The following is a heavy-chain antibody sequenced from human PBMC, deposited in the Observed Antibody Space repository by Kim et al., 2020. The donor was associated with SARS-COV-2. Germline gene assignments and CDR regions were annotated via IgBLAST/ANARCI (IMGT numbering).Heavy chain of an antibody. Sequence: GSLRLSCAASGFTFSSYVMSWVRQAPGKGLEWVSSISGSGGTTYYADSVKGRFTISRDNFKNTLYVQMNSLRAEDTALFYCAKGAGELILTASYRYFDYWGQGTLVTVSS. CDR3: AKGAGELILTASYRYFDY. CDR1: GFTFSSYV. J-gene: IGHJ4*02. D-gene: IGHD3-9*01. V-gene: IGHV3-23*01. CDR2: ISGSGGTT.